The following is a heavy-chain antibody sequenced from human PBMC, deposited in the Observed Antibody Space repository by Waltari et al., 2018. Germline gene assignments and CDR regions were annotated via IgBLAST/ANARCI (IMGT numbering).Heavy chain of an antibody. J-gene: IGHJ4*02. Sequence: QLQLQESGPGLVKPSETLSLTCTVSGGSISSRSYYWGWPRQPPGKGLEWIGSIYYSGSTYYNPSLKSRVTISVDTSKNQFSLKLSSVTAADTAVYYCARHRGSSYTAFDYWGQGTLVTVSS. CDR1: GGSISSRSYY. CDR3: ARHRGSSYTAFDY. D-gene: IGHD1-26*01. CDR2: IYYSGST. V-gene: IGHV4-39*01.